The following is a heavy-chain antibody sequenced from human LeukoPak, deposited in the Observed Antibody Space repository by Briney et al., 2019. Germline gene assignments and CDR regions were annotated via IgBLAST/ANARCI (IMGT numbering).Heavy chain of an antibody. V-gene: IGHV4-59*01. D-gene: IGHD2-2*01. CDR2: IYYSGST. CDR1: GGSISSYY. Sequence: SETLSLTCTVSGGSISSYYWSWIRQPPGKGLEWIGYIYYSGSTNYNPSLKSRVTISVDTSRNQFPLKLTSVTVADTAVYYCARGVPNCSRTSCYFNYWGQGTLVTVSS. J-gene: IGHJ4*02. CDR3: ARGVPNCSRTSCYFNY.